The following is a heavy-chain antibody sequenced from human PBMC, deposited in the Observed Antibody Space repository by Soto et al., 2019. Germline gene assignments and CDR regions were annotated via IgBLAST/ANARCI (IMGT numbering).Heavy chain of an antibody. CDR2: ISYDGSNK. D-gene: IGHD6-6*01. Sequence: VGSLRLSCAASGFTFSSYGMHWVRQAPGKGLEWVAVISYDGSNKYYADSVKGRFTISRDNSKNTLYLQMNSLRAEDTAVYYCARDSSIAGFDYWGQGTLVTVSS. CDR3: ARDSSIAGFDY. V-gene: IGHV3-30*03. J-gene: IGHJ4*02. CDR1: GFTFSSYG.